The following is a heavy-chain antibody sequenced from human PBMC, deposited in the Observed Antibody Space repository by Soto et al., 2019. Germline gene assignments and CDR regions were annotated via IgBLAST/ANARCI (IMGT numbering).Heavy chain of an antibody. CDR1: GVSVSSGLYY. J-gene: IGHJ4*02. D-gene: IGHD3-3*01. V-gene: IGHV4-61*01. CDR3: ARDPRGYDFYTGYYLDH. Sequence: SETLSLTCTVSGVSVSSGLYYWNWIRQPPGKGLEWIGSVYYSGTTMSNPSLRRRVSLSIDTSKNQVSLNLSSVSAADTAVYYCARDPRGYDFYTGYYLDHWGQGTLVTVSS. CDR2: VYYSGTT.